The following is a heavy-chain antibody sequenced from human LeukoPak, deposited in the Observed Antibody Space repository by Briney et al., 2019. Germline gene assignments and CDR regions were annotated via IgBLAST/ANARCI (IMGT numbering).Heavy chain of an antibody. CDR2: IIPIFGTA. CDR1: GYTLTSYG. V-gene: IGHV1-69*13. CDR3: ARDAYSSGWHLYYYYYGMDV. D-gene: IGHD6-19*01. J-gene: IGHJ6*02. Sequence: SVTVSCKASGYTLTSYGISWVRQAPGQGLEWMGGIIPIFGTANYAQKFQGRVTITADESTSTAYMELSSLRSEDTAVYYCARDAYSSGWHLYYYYYGMDVWGQGTTVTVSS.